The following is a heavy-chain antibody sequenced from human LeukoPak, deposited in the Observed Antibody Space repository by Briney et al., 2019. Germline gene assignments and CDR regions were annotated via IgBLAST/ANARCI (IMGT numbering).Heavy chain of an antibody. J-gene: IGHJ6*01. D-gene: IGHD3-22*01. CDR2: ISWNSGSI. CDR3: AKVGSEYYYDSSGPYGMDV. CDR1: GFTFDDYA. V-gene: IGHV3-9*01. Sequence: GGSLRLSCAASGFTFDDYALHWVRQAPGKGLEWVSAISWNSGSIGYADSVKGRFTISRDNAKNSLYLQMNSLRAEDTALYYCAKVGSEYYYDSSGPYGMDVWGQGTPVTVSS.